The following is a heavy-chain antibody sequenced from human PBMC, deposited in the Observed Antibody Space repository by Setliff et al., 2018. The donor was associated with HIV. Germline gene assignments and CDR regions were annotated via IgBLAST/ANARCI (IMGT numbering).Heavy chain of an antibody. J-gene: IGHJ4*02. CDR3: ARGAVAGYFDY. CDR2: INPSGGST. Sequence: ASVKVSCKASGYTFTSHYMHWVRQAPGQGLEWMGIINPSGGSTKYAQKFQGRVTMTRDTSTSTVYMDLSSLRSEDTAVYYCARGAVAGYFDYWGQGTLVTVPQ. V-gene: IGHV1-46*01. D-gene: IGHD6-19*01. CDR1: GYTFTSHY.